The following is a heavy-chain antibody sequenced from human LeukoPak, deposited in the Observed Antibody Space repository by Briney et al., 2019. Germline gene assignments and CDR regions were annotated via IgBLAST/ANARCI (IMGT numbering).Heavy chain of an antibody. V-gene: IGHV3-33*01. D-gene: IGHD5-18*01. CDR1: GFTFSSCG. CDR3: ARDQIYTYGTAAPLDF. J-gene: IGHJ4*02. Sequence: GGSLRLSCAASGFTFSSCGMHWVRQAPGKGLEWVAIIWNDGSDKYYADSVMGRFSISRDNSKNTLYLQMNSLRAEDTAVYYCARDQIYTYGTAAPLDFWGQGTLVTVSS. CDR2: IWNDGSDK.